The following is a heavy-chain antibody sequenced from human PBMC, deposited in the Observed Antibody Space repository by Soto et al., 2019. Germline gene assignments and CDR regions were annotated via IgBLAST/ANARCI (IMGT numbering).Heavy chain of an antibody. V-gene: IGHV1-69*02. Sequence: QVQLVQSGTEVKKPGSSVKVSCKASGGTFRNYPINWVRQAPGQGLEWMGSIFPLTDIPDYAQNFQARLTISADKSTTTADVQFCRLTSDDTSMYFCARGPLVVLNYFESWGQGTLVTVSS. CDR1: GGTFRNYP. CDR3: ARGPLVVLNYFES. CDR2: IFPLTDIP. J-gene: IGHJ4*02.